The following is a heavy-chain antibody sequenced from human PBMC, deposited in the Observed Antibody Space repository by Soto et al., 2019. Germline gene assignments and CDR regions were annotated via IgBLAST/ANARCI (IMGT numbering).Heavy chain of an antibody. CDR2: IFHNGNT. V-gene: IGHV4-4*02. CDR3: ARRAFWFDP. J-gene: IGHJ5*02. Sequence: SETLSLTCTVSGGSIINSNWWSWVRQPPGKGLEWIGEIFHNGNTNYNPSLKSRVIVSIDKSRNQFSLKLDSVTAADTAVYYCARRAFWFDPWGQGTQVT. CDR1: GGSIINSNW.